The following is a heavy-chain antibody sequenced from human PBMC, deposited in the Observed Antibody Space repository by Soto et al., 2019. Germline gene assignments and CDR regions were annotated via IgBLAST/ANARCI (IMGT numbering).Heavy chain of an antibody. CDR2: ISAYNGDT. V-gene: IGHV1-18*04. Sequence: AAVKVSCKASGYTFPSYGISWVRQAPGQGLEWMGWISAYNGDTNYAQKLQGRATMTTDTSTSTGYMELRRLRSDDTAVYYCARVDCSSASCSRGHYYYYGMDVWGQGTTVTVSS. J-gene: IGHJ6*02. CDR1: GYTFPSYG. D-gene: IGHD2-2*01. CDR3: ARVDCSSASCSRGHYYYYGMDV.